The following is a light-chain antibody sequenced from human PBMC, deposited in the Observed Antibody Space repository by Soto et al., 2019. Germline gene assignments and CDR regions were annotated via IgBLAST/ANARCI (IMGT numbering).Light chain of an antibody. CDR3: QTWGTGTVV. CDR1: SGHSSYA. Sequence: QSVLTQSPSASASLGASVKLTCTLSSGHSSYAIAWHQQQPAKGPRYLMKLNSDGSHSKGDGIPDHFSGSSSGAERYLTISSLQSEDEADYYCQTWGTGTVVFGGGTKVTVL. J-gene: IGLJ2*01. CDR2: LNSDGSH. V-gene: IGLV4-69*01.